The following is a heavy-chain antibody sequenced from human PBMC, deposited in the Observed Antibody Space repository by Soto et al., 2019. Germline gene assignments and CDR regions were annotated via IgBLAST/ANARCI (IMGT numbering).Heavy chain of an antibody. D-gene: IGHD1-26*01. CDR3: TTDSSGSPNF. CDR2: IRSKIHGGTT. V-gene: IGHV3-15*07. CDR1: GFTFSTPW. J-gene: IGHJ4*02. Sequence: SGGSLRLSCAGSGFTFSTPWMNWVRQAPGKGLEWVGQIRSKIHGGTTDYAAPVRGRFTISRDDSRNMLYLQMNGLNTEDTAVYYCTTDSSGSPNFWGQGTLVTVSS.